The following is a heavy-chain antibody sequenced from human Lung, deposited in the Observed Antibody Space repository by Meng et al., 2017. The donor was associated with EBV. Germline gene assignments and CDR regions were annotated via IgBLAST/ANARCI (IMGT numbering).Heavy chain of an antibody. CDR1: GVIFSDYS. CDR2: ISSNSRYI. Sequence: EVQLVESGGCRVKPGGSLRLSCTASGVIFSDYSMNWVRQAPGKGLEWVSSISSNSRYIYQPDSVKGRFTISRDNVQNSLYLQMHSLRAEDTAVYYCARDFLRADYHSGSPSVWGQGTLVTVSS. D-gene: IGHD3-10*01. CDR3: ARDFLRADYHSGSPSV. J-gene: IGHJ1*01. V-gene: IGHV3-21*01.